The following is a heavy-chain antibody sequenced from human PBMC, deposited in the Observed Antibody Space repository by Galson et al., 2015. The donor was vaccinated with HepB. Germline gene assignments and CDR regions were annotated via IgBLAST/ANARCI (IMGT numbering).Heavy chain of an antibody. CDR2: IYPHDSDT. D-gene: IGHD2-15*01. J-gene: IGHJ4*02. CDR3: ARPSGYCSGDSCYQNDY. V-gene: IGHV5-51*01. CDR1: GYTFTNYW. Sequence: QSGAEVKQPGESLKISCKGSGYTFTNYWIGWVRQMPGKGLEWMGIIYPHDSDTRYSPSFQGQVTISADKSINTAYLQWSSLKASDTAMYYCARPSGYCSGDSCYQNDYWGQGTLVTVSS.